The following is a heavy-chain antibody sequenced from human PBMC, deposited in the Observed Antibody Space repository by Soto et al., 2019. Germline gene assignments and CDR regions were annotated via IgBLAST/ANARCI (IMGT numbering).Heavy chain of an antibody. J-gene: IGHJ6*02. Sequence: ASVKVSCKASGYTFTGYYMHWVRQAPGQGLEWMGWINPNSGGTNYAQKFQGWVTMTRDTSISTAYMELSRLRSDDTAVYYCARSSGWTLYGMDVWGQGTTVTVS. CDR1: GYTFTGYY. CDR2: INPNSGGT. D-gene: IGHD6-19*01. CDR3: ARSSGWTLYGMDV. V-gene: IGHV1-2*04.